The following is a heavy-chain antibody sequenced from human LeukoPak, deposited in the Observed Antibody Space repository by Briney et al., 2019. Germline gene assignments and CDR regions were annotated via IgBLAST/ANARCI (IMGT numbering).Heavy chain of an antibody. Sequence: PSETLSLTCTVSGGSISSDFWSWIRQPAGKGLEWIGRIYSSGRSNYNPSLKSRVTMSVDTSKSHFSLNLSSVTAADTAVYYCAREAYGDYHFDSWGLGTLVTVSS. J-gene: IGHJ4*02. CDR3: AREAYGDYHFDS. D-gene: IGHD4-17*01. CDR2: IYSSGRS. V-gene: IGHV4-4*07. CDR1: GGSISSDF.